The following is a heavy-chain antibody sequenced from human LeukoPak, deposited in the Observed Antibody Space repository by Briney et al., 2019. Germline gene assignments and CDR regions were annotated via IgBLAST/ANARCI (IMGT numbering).Heavy chain of an antibody. V-gene: IGHV4-30-4*01. CDR1: GGSISSGDYY. J-gene: IGHJ4*02. CDR2: LYYSGST. CDR3: ARVANYYGSGSYYNLPIYFDY. D-gene: IGHD3-10*01. Sequence: PSQTLSLTCTVSGGSISSGDYYWSWIRQPPGKGLEWNGYLYYSGSTYYNPSLKSRVTISVDTSKNQFSLKLSSVTAADTAVYYCARVANYYGSGSYYNLPIYFDYWGQGTLVTVSS.